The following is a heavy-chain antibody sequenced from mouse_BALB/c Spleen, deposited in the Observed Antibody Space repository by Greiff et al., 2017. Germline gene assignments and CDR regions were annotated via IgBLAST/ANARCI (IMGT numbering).Heavy chain of an antibody. CDR1: GDSITSGY. CDR3: ARGGNYRSYFDY. J-gene: IGHJ2*01. V-gene: IGHV3-8*02. Sequence: EVKLVESGPSLVKPSQTLSLTCSVTGDSITSGYWNWIRKFPGNKLEYMGYISYSGSTYYNPSLKSRISITRDTSKNQYYLQLNSVTTEDTATYYCARGGNYRSYFDYWGQGTTLTVSS. D-gene: IGHD2-1*01. CDR2: ISYSGST.